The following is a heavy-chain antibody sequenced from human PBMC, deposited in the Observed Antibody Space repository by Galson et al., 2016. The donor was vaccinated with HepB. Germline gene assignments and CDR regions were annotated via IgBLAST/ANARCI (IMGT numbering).Heavy chain of an antibody. CDR2: IKQDGSEK. J-gene: IGHJ4*02. D-gene: IGHD5-18*01. Sequence: SLRLSCAASGFTFSSYWMSWVRQAPGKGLEWVANIKQDGSEKYYVDSVKGRFPISRNNAKNSLYLQMNSLRAEDTAVYYCASVDTAKSRFDHWGKGTLVTVSS. CDR3: ASVDTAKSRFDH. V-gene: IGHV3-7*03. CDR1: GFTFSSYW.